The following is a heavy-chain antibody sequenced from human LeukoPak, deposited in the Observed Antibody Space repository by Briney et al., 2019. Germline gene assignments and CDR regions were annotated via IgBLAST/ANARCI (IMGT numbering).Heavy chain of an antibody. J-gene: IGHJ3*02. CDR3: ARDLTSLLAFDI. V-gene: IGHV3-11*04. CDR1: GFTFSDYY. D-gene: IGHD1-1*01. CDR2: ISSSGSTI. Sequence: GGSLRLSCAASGFTFSDYYMSWIRQAPGKGLEWVSYISSSGSTIYYADSVKGQFTISRDNAENSLYLQMNSLRAEDTAVYYCARDLTSLLAFDIWGQGTMVTVSS.